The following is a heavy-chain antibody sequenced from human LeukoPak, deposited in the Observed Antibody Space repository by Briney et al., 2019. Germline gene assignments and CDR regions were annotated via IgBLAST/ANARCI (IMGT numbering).Heavy chain of an antibody. CDR1: GGSISSGGYY. Sequence: SETLFLTFTVSGGSISSGGYYWSWIRQPPGKGLEWIGYIYHSGSTYYNPSLKSRVTISVDRSKNQYSLKLSSVTAADTAVYYCARDGLSSSWYGVDYWGQGTLVTVSS. CDR2: IYHSGST. V-gene: IGHV4-30-2*01. J-gene: IGHJ4*02. D-gene: IGHD6-13*01. CDR3: ARDGLSSSWYGVDY.